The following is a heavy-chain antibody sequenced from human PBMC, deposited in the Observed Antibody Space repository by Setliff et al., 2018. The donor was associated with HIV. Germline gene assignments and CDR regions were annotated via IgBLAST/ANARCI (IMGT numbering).Heavy chain of an antibody. CDR1: GGSISSYC. CDR2: IFSSGST. J-gene: IGHJ5*02. Sequence: SETLSLTCTVSGGSISSYCWNWIRQSPGKGLEWIGFIFSSGSTKYNPSLQSRVTMSIDTSKNQFSLKLTSVTAADTAVYYCARRIDNSGSFPDKNWFDTWGQGSLVTVSS. V-gene: IGHV4-4*09. CDR3: ARRIDNSGSFPDKNWFDT. D-gene: IGHD3-10*01.